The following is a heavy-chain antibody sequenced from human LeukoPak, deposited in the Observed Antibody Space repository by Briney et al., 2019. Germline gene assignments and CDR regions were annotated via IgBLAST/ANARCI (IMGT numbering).Heavy chain of an antibody. V-gene: IGHV3-30*03. CDR2: ISSDGREE. CDR3: RAATKNRGYYFDY. Sequence: GFLRLSCAASGFTFSIYGMHWVRQAPGKGLEWVAVISSDGREEDYADSVRGRFTISRDNSRDTLYLQMSSLRPEDAAVYYCRAATKNRGYYFDYWGQGILVTVSS. CDR1: GFTFSIYG. D-gene: IGHD1-14*01. J-gene: IGHJ4*02.